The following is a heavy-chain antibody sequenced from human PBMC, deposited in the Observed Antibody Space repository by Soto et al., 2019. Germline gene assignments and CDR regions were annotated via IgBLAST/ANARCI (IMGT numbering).Heavy chain of an antibody. Sequence: QVRLVQSGLEVKKPGSSVRVSGKASGGTFSIYTISWVRQAPGQGLEWMGRVIPIFDVTSYAQRFQGRVTITADKSTTTAYKELSSLRSEDTAVYYCARDRDNSNWPNFDYWGQGTLVTVSS. CDR2: VIPIFDVT. CDR1: GGTFSIYT. D-gene: IGHD6-13*01. CDR3: ARDRDNSNWPNFDY. J-gene: IGHJ4*02. V-gene: IGHV1-69*02.